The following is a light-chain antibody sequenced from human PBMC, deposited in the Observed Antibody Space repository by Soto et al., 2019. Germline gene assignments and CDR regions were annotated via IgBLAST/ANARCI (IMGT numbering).Light chain of an antibody. CDR3: HQYGSSPAT. V-gene: IGKV3-15*01. Sequence: ILMTQSTATLTVSPWEIATLSGRASQSVSSNLAWYQQKPGQAPRLLIYGASTRATGIPARFRGSGSVTDFTLTISRLEPEDFAVYYCHQYGSSPATSGQGTKVDIK. CDR1: QSVSSN. CDR2: GAS. J-gene: IGKJ1*01.